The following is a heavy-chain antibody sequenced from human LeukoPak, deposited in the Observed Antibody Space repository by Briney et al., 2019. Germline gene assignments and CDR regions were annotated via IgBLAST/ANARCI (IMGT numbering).Heavy chain of an antibody. J-gene: IGHJ6*02. Sequence: GGSLRLSCAASGFTLSTYGMHWVRQAPGKGLEWVAVISYDGSRKFYGDSVKGRFTISRDNSKNTLYVEMSSLRGEDTAVYYCAKDRYLEAYGMDVWGQGTTVTVSS. CDR1: GFTLSTYG. D-gene: IGHD1-1*01. V-gene: IGHV3-30*18. CDR2: ISYDGSRK. CDR3: AKDRYLEAYGMDV.